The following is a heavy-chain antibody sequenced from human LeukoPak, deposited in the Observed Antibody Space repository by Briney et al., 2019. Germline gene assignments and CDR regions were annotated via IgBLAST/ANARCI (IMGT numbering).Heavy chain of an antibody. CDR1: GYTFTSYG. D-gene: IGHD6-19*01. J-gene: IGHJ4*02. V-gene: IGHV1-18*01. Sequence: ASVTVSFTASGYTFTSYGISWVRQAPGQGLEWMGWISAYNGNTNYAQKLQGRVTMTTDTSTSTAYMELRSLRSDDTAVFYCARDGSGGGGYFDYWGQGTLVSVSS. CDR2: ISAYNGNT. CDR3: ARDGSGGGGYFDY.